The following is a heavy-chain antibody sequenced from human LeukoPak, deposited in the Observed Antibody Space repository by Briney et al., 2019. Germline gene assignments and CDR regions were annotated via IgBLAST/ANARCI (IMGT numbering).Heavy chain of an antibody. CDR3: ARESPMDYYYYMDV. Sequence: GRSLRLSCAASGFTFSSYAMHWVRQAPGKGLEWVAVISYDGSNKYYADSVKGRFTISRDNSKKTLYLQMNSLRAEDTAVYYCARESPMDYYYYMDVWGKGTTVTVSS. J-gene: IGHJ6*03. CDR1: GFTFSSYA. D-gene: IGHD3-10*01. V-gene: IGHV3-30*01. CDR2: ISYDGSNK.